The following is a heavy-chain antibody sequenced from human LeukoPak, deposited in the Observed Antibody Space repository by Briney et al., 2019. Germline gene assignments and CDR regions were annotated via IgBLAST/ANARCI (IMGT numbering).Heavy chain of an antibody. Sequence: PGGSLRLSCAASGFTFSSYSMNWVRQAPGKGLEWVSSISSSSSYIYYADSVKGRSTISRDNAKNSLYLQMNSLRAEDTAVYYCARAFNWNYNSAFDIWGQGTMVTVSS. D-gene: IGHD1-7*01. V-gene: IGHV3-21*01. J-gene: IGHJ3*02. CDR1: GFTFSSYS. CDR2: ISSSSSYI. CDR3: ARAFNWNYNSAFDI.